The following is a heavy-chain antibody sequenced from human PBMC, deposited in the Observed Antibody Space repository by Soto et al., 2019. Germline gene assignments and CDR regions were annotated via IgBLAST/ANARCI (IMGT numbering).Heavy chain of an antibody. Sequence: SETLSLTCAVSGGSISSGGYSWSWIRQPPGKGLEWIGYIYHSGSTYYNPSLKSRVTISVDRSKNQFSLKLSSVTAADTAVYYCARSDYYFDYCGQGTLVTVSS. CDR3: ARSDYYFDY. V-gene: IGHV4-30-2*01. CDR1: GGSISSGGYS. CDR2: IYHSGST. J-gene: IGHJ4*02.